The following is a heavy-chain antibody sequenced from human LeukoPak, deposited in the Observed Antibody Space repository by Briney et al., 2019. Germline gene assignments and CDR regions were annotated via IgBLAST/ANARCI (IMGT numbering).Heavy chain of an antibody. CDR3: ARHRRDIVVVPAARGLDV. D-gene: IGHD2-2*01. V-gene: IGHV4-39*01. CDR2: IYYSGRT. J-gene: IGHJ6*04. Sequence: SETLSLTCTVSGGSISSSSYYWGWIRQSPGKGLEWIGNIYYSGRTYDNPSLKSRVTISVDASKTQFSLKLSSVTAADTAVYYCARHRRDIVVVPAARGLDVWGKGTTVTVSS. CDR1: GGSISSSSYY.